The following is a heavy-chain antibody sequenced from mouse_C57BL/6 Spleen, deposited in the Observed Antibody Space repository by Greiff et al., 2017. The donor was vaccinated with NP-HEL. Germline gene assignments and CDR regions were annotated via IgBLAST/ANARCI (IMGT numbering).Heavy chain of an antibody. CDR3: GREGYSNYAWYFDV. CDR1: GYSFTGYN. Sequence: EVKLLEPGPELVKPGASVKISCKASGYSFTGYNMNWVKQSNGKSLEWIGVINPNYGTTSYNQKFKGKATLTVDQSSSTAYMQLNSLSSEDSAVYYCGREGYSNYAWYFDVWGTGTTVTVSS. J-gene: IGHJ1*03. V-gene: IGHV1-39*01. CDR2: INPNYGTT. D-gene: IGHD2-5*01.